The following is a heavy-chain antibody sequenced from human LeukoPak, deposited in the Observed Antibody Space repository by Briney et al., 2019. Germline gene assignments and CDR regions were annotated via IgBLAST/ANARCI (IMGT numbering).Heavy chain of an antibody. CDR1: GFTFSSYG. Sequence: GGSLRLSCAASGFTFSSYGMHWVRHPPGKGLEWVAVIYFDGSNKYYVDSVKGRFTISRDNSTNTVYLQMNSLRAEDTAMYYCATLDYYGSGTYYNAGYWGQGTLVTVSS. V-gene: IGHV3-33*01. J-gene: IGHJ4*02. D-gene: IGHD3-10*01. CDR2: IYFDGSNK. CDR3: ATLDYYGSGTYYNAGY.